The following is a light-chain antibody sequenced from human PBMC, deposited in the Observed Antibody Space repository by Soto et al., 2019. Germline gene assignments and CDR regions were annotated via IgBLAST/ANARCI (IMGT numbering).Light chain of an antibody. V-gene: IGLV2-14*01. CDR2: DVS. CDR3: SSYTSSSTLVV. CDR1: SSDVGGYNY. Sequence: QSALTQPASVSGSPGQSITISCTGTSSDVGGYNYVSWYQQHPGKAPKLMINDVSNRPSGVSNRFSGSKSGNTASLTISGLQAEDEADYYCSSYTSSSTLVVFGGGTQLTVL. J-gene: IGLJ2*01.